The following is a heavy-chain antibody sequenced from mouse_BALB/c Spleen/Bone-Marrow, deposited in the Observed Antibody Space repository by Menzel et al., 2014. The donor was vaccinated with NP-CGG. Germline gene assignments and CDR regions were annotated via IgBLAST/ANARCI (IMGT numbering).Heavy chain of an antibody. J-gene: IGHJ3*01. V-gene: IGHV1-4*01. CDR3: AREVYGSWFAY. CDR2: INPSSGYT. Sequence: LVESGAELARPGASVKMSCKASGYTFDYYTVQWVKQRPGQGLEWIGYINPSSGYTNYNQKFKDKATLTADKSSSTACMQLSSLTSEDSAVYYCAREVYGSWFAYWGQGTLVTVSA. CDR1: GYTFDYYT. D-gene: IGHD2-2*01.